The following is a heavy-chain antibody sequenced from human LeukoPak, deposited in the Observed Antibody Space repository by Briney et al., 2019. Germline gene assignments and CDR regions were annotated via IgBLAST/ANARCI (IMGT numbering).Heavy chain of an antibody. V-gene: IGHV3-23*01. CDR2: IGGSGVGT. CDR3: AKDANYLRSGSFFIPFDY. D-gene: IGHD4/OR15-4a*01. CDR1: GFTLRRTD. Sequence: GGSLRLSCAVSGFTLRRTDMSWVRQAPGKGLQWVATIGGSGVGTYYAASVKGRFNISRDNSKNTLYLQMNSLRTEDTAIYYCAKDANYLRSGSFFIPFDYWGQGTLVTVHS. J-gene: IGHJ4*02.